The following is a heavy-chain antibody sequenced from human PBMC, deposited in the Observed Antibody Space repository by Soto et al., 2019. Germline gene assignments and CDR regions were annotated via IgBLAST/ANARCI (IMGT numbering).Heavy chain of an antibody. CDR3: ARDCSGGSCYPGMDV. CDR2: ISSSGYI. D-gene: IGHD2-15*01. V-gene: IGHV3-21*01. Sequence: GGSLRLSCAASGFNFNSYTINWVRQAPGKRLEWLSSISSSGYIFSTDSVRGRFTISRDNAKNSVYLQINSLRAEDTDVYFCARDCSGGSCYPGMDVWGKGPTVTVSS. J-gene: IGHJ6*04. CDR1: GFNFNSYT.